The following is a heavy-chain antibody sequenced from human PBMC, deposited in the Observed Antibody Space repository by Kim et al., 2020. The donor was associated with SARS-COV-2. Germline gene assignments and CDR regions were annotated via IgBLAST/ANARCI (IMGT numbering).Heavy chain of an antibody. D-gene: IGHD3-9*01. CDR1: GFTFSSYW. CDR3: ARDLDYPYYDILTGWYYYYGMDV. Sequence: GGSLRLSCAASGFTFSSYWMSWVRQAPGKGLEWVANIKQDGSEKYYVDSVKGRFTISRDNAKNSLYLQMNSLRAEDTAVYYCARDLDYPYYDILTGWYYYYGMDVWGQGTTVTVSS. V-gene: IGHV3-7*05. J-gene: IGHJ6*02. CDR2: IKQDGSEK.